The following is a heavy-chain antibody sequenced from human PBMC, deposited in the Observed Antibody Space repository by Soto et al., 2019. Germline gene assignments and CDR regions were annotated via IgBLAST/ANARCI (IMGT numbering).Heavy chain of an antibody. J-gene: IGHJ6*02. CDR3: ARSGRSGYYYYYGMDV. CDR2: IYESGST. Sequence: PDTLALTCAVSGRSIRGYYWGWSRQCPGKGLEWIGYIYESGSTNYNPSLKSRVTMSVDTSKNQFSLKLSSVTAADTAVYYCARSGRSGYYYYYGMDVWGQGTTVNV. D-gene: IGHD3-3*01. CDR1: GRSIRGYY. V-gene: IGHV4-59*01.